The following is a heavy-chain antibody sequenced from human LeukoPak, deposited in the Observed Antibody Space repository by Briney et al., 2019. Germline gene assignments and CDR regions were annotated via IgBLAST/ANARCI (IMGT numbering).Heavy chain of an antibody. D-gene: IGHD3-22*01. CDR2: IKYDGREK. CDR1: GFTFSSYW. Sequence: GGSLRLSCAASGFTFSSYWMNWVRQAPGRGLEWVANIKYDGREKYYVDSVKGRFTISRDNAKNSLYLQMNSLRVEDTAVYYCARDRHYDSGGGLDDALDIWGQGTMVTVSS. V-gene: IGHV3-7*05. CDR3: ARDRHYDSGGGLDDALDI. J-gene: IGHJ3*02.